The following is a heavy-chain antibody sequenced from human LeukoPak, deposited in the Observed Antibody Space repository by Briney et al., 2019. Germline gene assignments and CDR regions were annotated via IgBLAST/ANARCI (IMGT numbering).Heavy chain of an antibody. Sequence: SVKVSCKASGGTFSRYAISWVRQAPGQGLEWMGGIIPMFGTANYAQRFQGRVTMTRNTSISTAYMELSSLRSEDTAVYYCARGRVRRAGSGGDYWGQGTLVTVSS. V-gene: IGHV1-69*05. D-gene: IGHD1-1*01. J-gene: IGHJ4*02. CDR2: IIPMFGTA. CDR1: GGTFSRYA. CDR3: ARGRVRRAGSGGDY.